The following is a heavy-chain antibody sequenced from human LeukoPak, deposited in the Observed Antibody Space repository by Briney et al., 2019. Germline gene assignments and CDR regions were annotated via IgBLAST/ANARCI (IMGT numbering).Heavy chain of an antibody. CDR3: ARDMDTYSSSWSPFDY. Sequence: ASVKVSCKASGYTFTGYYMHWVRQAPGQGLEWMGWINPNSGGTNYAQKFQGRVTMTRDTSISTAYMELSRLRSDDMAVYYCARDMDTYSSSWSPFDYWGQGTLVTVSS. V-gene: IGHV1-2*02. CDR1: GYTFTGYY. J-gene: IGHJ4*02. D-gene: IGHD6-13*01. CDR2: INPNSGGT.